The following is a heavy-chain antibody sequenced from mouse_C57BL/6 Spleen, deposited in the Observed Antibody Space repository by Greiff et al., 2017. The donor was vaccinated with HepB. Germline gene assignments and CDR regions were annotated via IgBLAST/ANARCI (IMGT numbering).Heavy chain of an antibody. D-gene: IGHD3-2*02. J-gene: IGHJ2*01. CDR1: GFTFSSYA. CDR2: ISDGGSYT. V-gene: IGHV5-4*01. Sequence: EVKLVESGGGLVKPGGSLKLSCAASGFTFSSYAMSWVRQTPEKRLEWVATISDGGSYTYYPDNVKGRFTISRDNAKNNLYLQMSHLKSEDTAMYYCARDQAGNYFDYWGQGTTLTASS. CDR3: ARDQAGNYFDY.